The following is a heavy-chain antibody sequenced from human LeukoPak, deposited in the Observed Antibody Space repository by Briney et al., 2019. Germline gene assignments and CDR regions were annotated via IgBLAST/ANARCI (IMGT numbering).Heavy chain of an antibody. D-gene: IGHD1-1*01. J-gene: IGHJ5*02. Sequence: SETLSLTCTVSGGSISSSSYYWGWIRQPPGKGLEWIGSIYYSGSTYYNPSLKSRVTISEDTSKNQFSLKLSSVTAADTAVYYCARPVPSRLGWFDPWGQGTLVTVSS. V-gene: IGHV4-39*01. CDR3: ARPVPSRLGWFDP. CDR1: GGSISSSSYY. CDR2: IYYSGST.